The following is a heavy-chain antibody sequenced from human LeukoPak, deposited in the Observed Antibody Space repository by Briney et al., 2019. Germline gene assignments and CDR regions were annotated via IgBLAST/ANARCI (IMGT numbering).Heavy chain of an antibody. V-gene: IGHV3-30*18. J-gene: IGHJ4*02. Sequence: GGSLRLSCAASGFTFSSYGMHWVRQAPGKGLEWVAVISYDGSNKYYADSVKGRFTISRDNSKNTLYLQMNSLRAEDTAVYYCAKSVLRFLEWLSLDYWGQGTLVTVSS. CDR1: GFTFSSYG. CDR3: AKSVLRFLEWLSLDY. CDR2: ISYDGSNK. D-gene: IGHD3-3*01.